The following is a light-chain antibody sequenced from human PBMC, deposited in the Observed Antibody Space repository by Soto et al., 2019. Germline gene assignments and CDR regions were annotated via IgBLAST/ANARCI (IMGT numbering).Light chain of an antibody. CDR2: VAS. V-gene: IGKV3-20*01. CDR3: RQYGRSLGFA. J-gene: IGKJ4*01. Sequence: EIVPTQSPGTPSLYPGERATLSCRASESVSSTFLASYQEKPGQAPRLLVYVASSRATGIPDRCSGSGSGTYFPLTPSRLGPEDFAVYYCRQYGRSLGFAFGGGTKVDIK. CDR1: ESVSSTF.